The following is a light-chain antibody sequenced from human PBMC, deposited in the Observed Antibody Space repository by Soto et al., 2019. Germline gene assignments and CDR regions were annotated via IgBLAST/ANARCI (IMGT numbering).Light chain of an antibody. J-gene: IGKJ3*01. CDR1: QIINTW. CDR3: QQYETYSGT. CDR2: RAS. Sequence: DLQMTQSPSSLSASVGDRVTITCRASQIINTWLAWYQQKPGKAPKLLIYRASNLVNGVPSRFSGSGSGTEFTLTISSLQPDDFSIYYGQQYETYSGTFGPGTKVDL. V-gene: IGKV1-5*03.